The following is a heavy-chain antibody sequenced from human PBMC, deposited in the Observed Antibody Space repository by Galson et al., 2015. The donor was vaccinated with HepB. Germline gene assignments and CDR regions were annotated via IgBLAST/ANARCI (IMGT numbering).Heavy chain of an antibody. CDR2: ISSSSSTI. CDR3: AREGFGETGTYYYYGMDV. CDR1: GFTFSNAW. Sequence: SLRLSCAASGFTFSNAWTNWVRQAPGKGLEWVSYISSSSSTIYYADSVKGRFTISRDNAKNSLYLQMNSLRAEDTAVYYCAREGFGETGTYYYYGMDVWGQGTTVTVSS. V-gene: IGHV3-48*01. J-gene: IGHJ6*02. D-gene: IGHD3-10*01.